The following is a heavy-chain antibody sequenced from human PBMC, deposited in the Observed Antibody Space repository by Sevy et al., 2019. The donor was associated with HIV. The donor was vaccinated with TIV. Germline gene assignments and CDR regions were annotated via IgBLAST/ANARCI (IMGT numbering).Heavy chain of an antibody. Sequence: GGSLRLSCAASGFTFSSYAMSWVRQAPGKGLEWVSAISGSGGSTYYADSVKGRFTISRDNSKNTLYLQMNSLRAEDTAVYYCGTDREGGTTPRWGQGTLVTVSS. D-gene: IGHD1-1*01. CDR2: ISGSGGST. CDR1: GFTFSSYA. V-gene: IGHV3-23*01. J-gene: IGHJ4*02. CDR3: GTDREGGTTPR.